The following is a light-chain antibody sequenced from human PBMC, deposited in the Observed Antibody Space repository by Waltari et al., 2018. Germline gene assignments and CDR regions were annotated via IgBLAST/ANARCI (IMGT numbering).Light chain of an antibody. J-gene: IGKJ1*01. Sequence: IVLTQSPGTLSLSPGGRATITCRASTNIGHYLAWYQQTPAQAPSLIIYASSTRAAGIPDRFSGSGSGSDFSLTITRLEPDYVAVYYCQHHFRLPATFGQGTKV. V-gene: IGKV3-20*01. CDR1: TNIGHY. CDR3: QHHFRLPAT. CDR2: ASS.